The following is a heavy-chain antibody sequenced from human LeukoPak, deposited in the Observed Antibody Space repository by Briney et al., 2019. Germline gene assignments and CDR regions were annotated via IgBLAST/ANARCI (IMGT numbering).Heavy chain of an antibody. J-gene: IGHJ4*02. CDR3: ARDHYYGSGSFDY. Sequence: GGSLRLSCAASGFTFSSYEMNWVRQAPGKGLEWISYISSSNTIYYADSVKGRFTISRDNANNSLYLQMNSLRAEDTAVYYCARDHYYGSGSFDYWAREPWSPSPQ. CDR2: ISSSNTI. CDR1: GFTFSSYE. V-gene: IGHV3-48*03. D-gene: IGHD3-10*01.